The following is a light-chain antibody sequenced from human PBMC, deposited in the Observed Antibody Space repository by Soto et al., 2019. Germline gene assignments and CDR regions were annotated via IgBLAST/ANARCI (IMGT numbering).Light chain of an antibody. V-gene: IGKV3-20*01. J-gene: IGKJ1*01. Sequence: EVVLTQSPGTLSLSPGERATLSCRASQSISSRFLAWYQPKPGPAPRLLMYGASIRATGIPDRFSGSGSGNDFNLIISRLEHEHFVVYYCQQYDSSRTFGKGTKVQIK. CDR3: QQYDSSRT. CDR1: QSISSRF. CDR2: GAS.